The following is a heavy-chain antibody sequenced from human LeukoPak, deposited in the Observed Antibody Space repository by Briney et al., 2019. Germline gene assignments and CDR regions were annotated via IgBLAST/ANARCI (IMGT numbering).Heavy chain of an antibody. D-gene: IGHD3-22*01. V-gene: IGHV4-34*01. J-gene: IGHJ4*02. CDR1: GGSFSGYY. Sequence: SETLSLTCAVYGGSFSGYYWSWIRQPPGKGLEWLGEINHSGSTNYNPSLKSRVTISVDTSKNQFSLKLSSVTAADTAVYYCARGAYYYDSSGYYYGIPTRPPCFDYWGQGTLVTVSS. CDR3: ARGAYYYDSSGYYYGIPTRPPCFDY. CDR2: INHSGST.